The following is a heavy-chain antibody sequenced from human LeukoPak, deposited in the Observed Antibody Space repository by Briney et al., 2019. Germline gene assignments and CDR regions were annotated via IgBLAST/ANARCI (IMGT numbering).Heavy chain of an antibody. Sequence: PSETLSLTCTVSGGSISSGDYYWSWIRQPPGKGLEWIGYIYYSGSTYYTPSLKSRVTISVDTSKNQFSLKLSSVTAADTAVYYCAREGQQLVLDYWGQGTLVTVSS. CDR1: GGSISSGDYY. V-gene: IGHV4-30-4*08. J-gene: IGHJ4*02. D-gene: IGHD6-13*01. CDR3: AREGQQLVLDY. CDR2: IYYSGST.